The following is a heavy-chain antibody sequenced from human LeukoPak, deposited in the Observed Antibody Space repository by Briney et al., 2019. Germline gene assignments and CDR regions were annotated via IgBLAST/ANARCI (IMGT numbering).Heavy chain of an antibody. D-gene: IGHD4-17*01. CDR1: GGTFSSYA. V-gene: IGHV1-69*13. CDR2: IIPIFGTA. CDR3: ARYDYGDYGDFDY. J-gene: IGHJ4*02. Sequence: GASVKVSCKASGGTFSSYAISWVRQAPGQGLEWMGVIIPIFGTANYAQKFQGRVTITADESTSTAYMELSSLRSEDTAVYYCARYDYGDYGDFDYWGQGTLVTVSS.